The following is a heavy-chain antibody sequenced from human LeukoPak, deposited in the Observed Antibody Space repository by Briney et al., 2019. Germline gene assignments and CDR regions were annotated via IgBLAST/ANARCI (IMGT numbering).Heavy chain of an antibody. CDR1: GYTFTGYY. J-gene: IGHJ5*02. CDR3: ARDSVDTIDNWFDP. D-gene: IGHD5-18*01. V-gene: IGHV1-2*02. Sequence: ASVKVSCKASGYTFTGYYMHWVRQAPGQGLEWMGWINPNSGGTNYAQKFQGRVTMTRDTSISTAYMELSRLRSDDTAVYYCARDSVDTIDNWFDPWGQGTLVTVSS. CDR2: INPNSGGT.